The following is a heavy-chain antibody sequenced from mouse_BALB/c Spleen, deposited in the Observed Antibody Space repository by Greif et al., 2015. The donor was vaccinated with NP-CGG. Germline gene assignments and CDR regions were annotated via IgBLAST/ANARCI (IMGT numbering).Heavy chain of an antibody. CDR1: GFSLTSYG. CDR2: IWAGGST. V-gene: IGHV2-9*02. D-gene: IGHD1-1*01. CDR3: ATYYGSSYPWFAY. Sequence: VHLVESGPGLVAPSQSLSITCTVSGFSLTSYGVHWVRQPPGKGLEWLGVIWAGGSTNYNSALMSRLSISKDNSKSQVFLKMNSLQTDDTAMYYCATYYGSSYPWFAYWGQGTLVTVSA. J-gene: IGHJ3*01.